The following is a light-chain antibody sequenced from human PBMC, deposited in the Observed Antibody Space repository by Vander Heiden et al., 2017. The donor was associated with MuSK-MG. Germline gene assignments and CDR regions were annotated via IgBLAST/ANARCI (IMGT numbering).Light chain of an antibody. CDR3: QQYDSTPLL. CDR2: WAS. CDR1: QSVLYSSNNKNY. J-gene: IGKJ4*01. Sequence: DIVMTQSPDSLAVSLGERATINCKSSQSVLYSSNNKNYLAWYQQKPGQPPKLLIYWASTRESGVPDRFSGSGSGTDFTLTISGLQAEDVAVYYCQQYDSTPLLFGGGTKVEIK. V-gene: IGKV4-1*01.